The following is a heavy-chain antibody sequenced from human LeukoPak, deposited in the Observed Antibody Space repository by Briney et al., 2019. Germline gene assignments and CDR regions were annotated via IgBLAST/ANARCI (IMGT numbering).Heavy chain of an antibody. D-gene: IGHD3-10*01. J-gene: IGHJ4*02. CDR3: ARSPVRFGELGQHDY. Sequence: ASVKVSCKASGYTFTSYAMHWVRQAPGQRLEWMGWINAGNGNTKYSQKFQGRVTITRDTSASTAYMELSSLRSEDTAVYYCARSPVRFGELGQHDYWGQGTLVTVSS. V-gene: IGHV1-3*01. CDR2: INAGNGNT. CDR1: GYTFTSYA.